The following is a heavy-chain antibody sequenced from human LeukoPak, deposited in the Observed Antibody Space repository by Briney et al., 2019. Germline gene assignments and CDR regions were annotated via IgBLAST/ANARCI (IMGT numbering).Heavy chain of an antibody. CDR2: INPNSGGT. J-gene: IGHJ5*02. V-gene: IGHV1-2*02. Sequence: ASVKVSCKASGYTFTGYYMHGVRQAPGEGGERMGWINPNSGGTNYAQKVQGTVTMTRDTSISTPYMELSRLRSDDTAVYYCARDPRYCSSTSCRPWNWFDPWGQGTLVTVSS. CDR1: GYTFTGYY. D-gene: IGHD2-2*01. CDR3: ARDPRYCSSTSCRPWNWFDP.